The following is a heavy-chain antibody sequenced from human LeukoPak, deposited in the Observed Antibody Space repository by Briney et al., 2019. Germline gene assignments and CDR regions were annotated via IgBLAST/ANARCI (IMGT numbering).Heavy chain of an antibody. CDR2: INPSGGST. CDR1: GYTFTSYY. J-gene: IGHJ4*02. D-gene: IGHD3-22*01. Sequence: GASVKVSRKASGYTFTSYYMHWVRQAPGQGLEWMGIINPSGGSTSYAQKFQGRVTMTRDTSTSTVYMELSSLRSEDTAVYYCARADSYYYDSSGYYLDYWGRGTLVTVSS. CDR3: ARADSYYYDSSGYYLDY. V-gene: IGHV1-46*01.